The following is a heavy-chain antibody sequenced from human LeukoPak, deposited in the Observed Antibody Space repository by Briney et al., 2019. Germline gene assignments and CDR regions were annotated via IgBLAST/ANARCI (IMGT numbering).Heavy chain of an antibody. CDR1: GFTFISYE. D-gene: IGHD2/OR15-2a*01. CDR3: VRLSYYFEN. J-gene: IGHJ4*02. V-gene: IGHV3-48*03. Sequence: PGGSLRLSCAASGFTFISYEMNWVRQAPGKGLEWVSYISSSGSTIYYADSVKGRFTISRDNAKNSLYLQMNSLRAEDTAIYYCVRLSYYFENWGQGTLVTVSS. CDR2: ISSSGSTI.